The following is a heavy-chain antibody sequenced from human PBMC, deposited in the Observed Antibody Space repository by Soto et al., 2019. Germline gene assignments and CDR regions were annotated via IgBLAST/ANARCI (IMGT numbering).Heavy chain of an antibody. D-gene: IGHD4-4*01. J-gene: IGHJ4*02. CDR3: ARYDYKGYYFGY. CDR1: GYTFSTYY. V-gene: IGHV1-46*01. CDR2: INPSGGST. Sequence: QVQLVQSGAEVKKPGASVKVSCKASGYTFSTYYMHWVRQAPGQGYEWMGTINPSGGSTTYAQKFQGRLTMTMDTSTNTVYMELSSRKSEGTGVYYGARYDYKGYYFGYWGQGTLVTVSS.